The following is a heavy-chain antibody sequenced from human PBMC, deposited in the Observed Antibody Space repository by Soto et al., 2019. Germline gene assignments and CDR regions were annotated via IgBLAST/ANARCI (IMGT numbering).Heavy chain of an antibody. CDR2: IYWNDDR. Sequence: PTLVNPTQTLTLTCTFSGFSFSTSGVGVGWIRQPPGKALEWLALIYWNDDRRYSPSLKSRLTITKDTSKNQVFLTMTNMNPVDTATYYCAREGGGYCSGGSCQVDYWGQGTLVTVSS. CDR3: AREGGGYCSGGSCQVDY. CDR1: GFSFSTSGVG. J-gene: IGHJ4*02. D-gene: IGHD2-15*01. V-gene: IGHV2-5*01.